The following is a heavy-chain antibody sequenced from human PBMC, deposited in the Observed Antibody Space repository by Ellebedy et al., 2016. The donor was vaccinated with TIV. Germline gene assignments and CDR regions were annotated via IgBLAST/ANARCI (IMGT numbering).Heavy chain of an antibody. V-gene: IGHV3-74*01. CDR3: STLSDTGY. J-gene: IGHJ4*01. D-gene: IGHD2-21*02. Sequence: PGGSLRLSCAASGFTFSRHWMHWIRHAPGKGLVWLSRINGDGGFTSHADFVKGRFTISRDNAKNTLYLQMNSLKAEDTAMYYCSTLSDTGYWGHGTLVTVSS. CDR1: GFTFSRHW. CDR2: INGDGGFT.